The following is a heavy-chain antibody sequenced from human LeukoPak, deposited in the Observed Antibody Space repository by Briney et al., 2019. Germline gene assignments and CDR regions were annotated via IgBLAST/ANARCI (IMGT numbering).Heavy chain of an antibody. V-gene: IGHV4-59*01. Sequence: SETLSLTCTVSGGSTSSYYWSWIRQPPGKGLEWIGYIYYSGSTNYNPSLKSRVTISVDTSKNQFSLKLSSVTAADTAVYYCARYDVGWYYFDYWGQETLVTVSS. CDR3: ARYDVGWYYFDY. CDR1: GGSTSSYY. CDR2: IYYSGST. J-gene: IGHJ4*02. D-gene: IGHD6-19*01.